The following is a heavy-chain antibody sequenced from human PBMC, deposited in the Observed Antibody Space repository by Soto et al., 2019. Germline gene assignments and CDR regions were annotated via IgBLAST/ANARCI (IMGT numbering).Heavy chain of an antibody. D-gene: IGHD3-22*01. CDR1: GGTFSSYA. CDR2: IIPIFGTA. V-gene: IGHV1-69*13. Sequence: SVKVSCKASGGTFSSYAISWVRQAPGQGLEWMGGIIPIFGTANYAQKFQGRVTITADESTSTAYMELSSPRSEDTAVYYCAREPYYYDSSGQGPTYYFDYWGQGTLVTVSS. J-gene: IGHJ4*02. CDR3: AREPYYYDSSGQGPTYYFDY.